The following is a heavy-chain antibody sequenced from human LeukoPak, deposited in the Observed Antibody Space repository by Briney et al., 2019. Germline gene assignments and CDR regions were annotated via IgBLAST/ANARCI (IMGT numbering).Heavy chain of an antibody. CDR1: GGSISSHY. Sequence: SETLSLTCTVSGGSISSHYWSWIRQPPGKGLEWIGYIYYSGSTNYNPSLKNRVTISVDTSKNQFSLKLSSVTAADTAVYYCARGDSSGWYPLPWVYWGQGTLVTVSS. CDR3: ARGDSSGWYPLPWVY. D-gene: IGHD6-19*01. CDR2: IYYSGST. V-gene: IGHV4-59*11. J-gene: IGHJ4*02.